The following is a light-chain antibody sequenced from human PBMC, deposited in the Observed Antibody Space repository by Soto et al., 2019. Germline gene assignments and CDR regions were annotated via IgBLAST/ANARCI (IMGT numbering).Light chain of an antibody. CDR3: QQRSNWPRGFT. Sequence: EIVVTQSPATLSLSPGERATLSCRASQSVSSYLAWYQQKPGQAPRLLIYDASNRATGIPARFSGSGSGTDFTLTISSLEPEDFAVYYCQQRSNWPRGFTFGPGTKVDIK. CDR2: DAS. J-gene: IGKJ3*01. CDR1: QSVSSY. V-gene: IGKV3-11*01.